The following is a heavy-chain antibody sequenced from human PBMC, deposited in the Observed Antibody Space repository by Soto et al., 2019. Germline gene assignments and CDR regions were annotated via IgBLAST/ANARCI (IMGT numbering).Heavy chain of an antibody. CDR3: TRLRSGWYSYYYYGMDV. Sequence: PGGSLRLSCAASGFTFSGSAMHWVRQASGKGLEWVGRIRSKANSYATAYAASVKGRFTISRDDSKNTAYLQMNSLKTEDTAVYYCTRLRSGWYSYYYYGMDVWGQGTTVTVSS. CDR2: IRSKANSYAT. V-gene: IGHV3-73*01. D-gene: IGHD6-19*01. J-gene: IGHJ6*02. CDR1: GFTFSGSA.